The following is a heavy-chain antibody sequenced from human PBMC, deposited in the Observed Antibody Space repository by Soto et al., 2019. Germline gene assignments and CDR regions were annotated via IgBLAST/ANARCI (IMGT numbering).Heavy chain of an antibody. J-gene: IGHJ4*02. D-gene: IGHD6-13*01. Sequence: ASVKVSCKASGYTFTGYYMHWVRQAPGQGLEWMGWINPNSGGTNYAQRFQGRVTMTRDTSISTAYMELSRLRSDDTAAYYCARIPIAAAGDYWGQGTLVTVSS. CDR1: GYTFTGYY. CDR3: ARIPIAAAGDY. CDR2: INPNSGGT. V-gene: IGHV1-2*02.